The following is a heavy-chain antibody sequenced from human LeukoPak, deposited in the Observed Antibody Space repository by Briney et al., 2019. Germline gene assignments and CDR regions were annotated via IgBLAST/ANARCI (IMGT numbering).Heavy chain of an antibody. Sequence: GRSLRLSCAASGFTFRSYAMHWVRQAAGKGLEWVEVIIDDGSRQHYADFVEGRITISRDNSKNTVSLQMSSLRTEDTAVYYCARGQAGGGWTGFDYWGQGTLVTVSS. CDR3: ARGQAGGGWTGFDY. D-gene: IGHD6-19*01. V-gene: IGHV3-30*15. CDR1: GFTFRSYA. J-gene: IGHJ4*02. CDR2: IIDDGSRQ.